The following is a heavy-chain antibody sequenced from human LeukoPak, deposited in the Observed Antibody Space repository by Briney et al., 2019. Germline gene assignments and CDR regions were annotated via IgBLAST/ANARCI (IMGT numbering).Heavy chain of an antibody. CDR2: INHSGST. D-gene: IGHD3-22*01. J-gene: IGHJ4*02. CDR3: ARGRWDYYDSSGYYYDY. CDR1: GGSFSGYY. V-gene: IGHV4-34*01. Sequence: PSETLSLTCAVYGGSFSGYYWSWIRQPPGKGLEWIGEINHSGSTNYNPSLKSRVTISVDTSKNQFSLKLSSVTAADTAVYCCARGRWDYYDSSGYYYDYWGQGTLVTVSS.